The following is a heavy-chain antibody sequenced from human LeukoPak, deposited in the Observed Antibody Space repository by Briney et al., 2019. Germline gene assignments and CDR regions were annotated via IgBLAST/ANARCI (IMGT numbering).Heavy chain of an antibody. V-gene: IGHV1-8*02. CDR2: MNPNSGNT. CDR3: ARAPGRYFDWLPQSLYYYYYMDV. Sequence: GASVKVSCKASGYTFTSYDMNWVRQAPGQGLEWMGWMNPNSGNTNYAQKFQGRVTMTRNTSINTAYMELSSLRSEDTAVYYCARAPGRYFDWLPQSLYYYYYMDVWGKGTTVTISS. J-gene: IGHJ6*03. CDR1: GYTFTSYD. D-gene: IGHD3-9*01.